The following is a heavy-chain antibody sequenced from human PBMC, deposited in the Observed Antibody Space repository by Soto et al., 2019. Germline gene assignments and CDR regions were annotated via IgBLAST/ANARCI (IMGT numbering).Heavy chain of an antibody. J-gene: IGHJ4*02. V-gene: IGHV3-30*18. CDR2: ISYDGSNK. Sequence: QVQLVESGGGVVQPGRSLRLSCAASGFTFSSYGMHWVRQAPGKGLEWVAVISYDGSNKYYADSVKGRFTISRENAKNTLYLQMNSMRAEDTAVYYCANGGRDNCSGGSCYSLRNYWGQGTLVTVSS. D-gene: IGHD2-15*01. CDR3: ANGGRDNCSGGSCYSLRNY. CDR1: GFTFSSYG.